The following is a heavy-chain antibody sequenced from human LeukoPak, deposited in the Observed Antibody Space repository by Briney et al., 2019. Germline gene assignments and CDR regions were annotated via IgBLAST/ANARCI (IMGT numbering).Heavy chain of an antibody. Sequence: PGGSLRLSCAASGFTFSDHYMDWVRQAPGKGLEWVGRTRNKANSYTTEYAASVKGRFTISRDDSKNSLYLQMNSLKTEDTAVYYCARSFYDTGGVTYYFDYWGQGTLVTVSS. J-gene: IGHJ4*02. CDR2: TRNKANSYTT. D-gene: IGHD2/OR15-2a*01. CDR1: GFTFSDHY. V-gene: IGHV3-72*01. CDR3: ARSFYDTGGVTYYFDY.